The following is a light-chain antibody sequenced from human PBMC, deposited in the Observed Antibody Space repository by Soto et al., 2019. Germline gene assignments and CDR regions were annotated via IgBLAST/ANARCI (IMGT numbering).Light chain of an antibody. Sequence: QSALTQPPSVSAAPGQKVTISCSGSSFNIGNNYVSWFQHLPGTAPKLLIYENDNRPPGIPDRFSGSKSGTSATLGITGLQTGDEADYYCGAWDSSLSAGVFGGGTKLTVL. J-gene: IGLJ3*02. CDR1: SFNIGNNY. CDR2: END. CDR3: GAWDSSLSAGV. V-gene: IGLV1-51*02.